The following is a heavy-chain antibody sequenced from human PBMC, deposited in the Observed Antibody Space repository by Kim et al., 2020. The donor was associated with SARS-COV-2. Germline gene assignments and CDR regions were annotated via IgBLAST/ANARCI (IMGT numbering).Heavy chain of an antibody. D-gene: IGHD1-20*01. V-gene: IGHV3-21*01. CDR2: ISSSSSYI. J-gene: IGHJ6*02. Sequence: GGSLRLSCAASGFTFSSYSMNWVRQAPGKGLEWVSSISSSSSYIYYADSVKGRFTISRDNAKNSLYLQMNSLRAEDTAVYYCARDTVTGFLHTNYYYYGMDVWGQGTTVTVSS. CDR1: GFTFSSYS. CDR3: ARDTVTGFLHTNYYYYGMDV.